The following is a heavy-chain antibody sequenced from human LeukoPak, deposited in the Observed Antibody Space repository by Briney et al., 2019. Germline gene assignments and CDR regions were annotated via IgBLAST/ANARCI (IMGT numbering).Heavy chain of an antibody. V-gene: IGHV1-58*01. CDR2: IVVGSGNT. J-gene: IGHJ4*02. CDR3: AAGAADIVVVPAAHY. D-gene: IGHD2-2*01. Sequence: SVKVSCKAPGFTFTSSAVQWVRQARGQRLEWIGWIVVGSGNTNYAQKFQERVTITRDMSTSTAYMELSSLRSEDTAVYYCAAGAADIVVVPAAHYWGQGTLVTVSS. CDR1: GFTFTSSA.